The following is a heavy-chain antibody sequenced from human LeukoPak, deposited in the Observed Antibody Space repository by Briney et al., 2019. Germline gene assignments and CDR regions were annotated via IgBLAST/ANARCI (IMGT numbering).Heavy chain of an antibody. J-gene: IGHJ4*02. V-gene: IGHV4-30-4*01. D-gene: IGHD4-17*01. CDR2: IYYSGST. CDR1: GGSISSGDYY. CDR3: ARGDDDYGDYY. Sequence: PSETLSLTCTVSGGSISSGDYYWSWIRQPPEKGLEWIGYIYYSGSTYYNPSLKSRVTISVDTSKNQFSLKLSSVTAADTVVYHCARGDDDYGDYYWGQGTLVTVSS.